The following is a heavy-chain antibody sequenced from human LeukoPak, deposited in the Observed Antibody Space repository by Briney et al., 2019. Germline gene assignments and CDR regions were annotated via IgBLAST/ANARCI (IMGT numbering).Heavy chain of an antibody. J-gene: IGHJ4*02. V-gene: IGHV3-21*01. CDR2: ISSSSSYI. Sequence: GGSLRLSCAASGFTFSSYSMNWVRQAPGKGLEWVSSISSSSSYIYYADSVKGRFTISRDNAKNSLYLQMNSLRAEDTAVYYCARDYCGGDCYPDYWGQGTLVTVPS. CDR1: GFTFSSYS. CDR3: ARDYCGGDCYPDY. D-gene: IGHD2-21*02.